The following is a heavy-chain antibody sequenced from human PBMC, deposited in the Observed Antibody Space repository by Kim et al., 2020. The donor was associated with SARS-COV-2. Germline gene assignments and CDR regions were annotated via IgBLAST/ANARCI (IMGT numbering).Heavy chain of an antibody. D-gene: IGHD6-13*01. CDR2: IHHSGST. V-gene: IGHV4-4*02. CDR3: ARELASAALDY. Sequence: SETLSLTFAVSGGSISRDYWWSWVRQPPGKVLEWIGEIHHSGSTNSNPSLKSRLTLSVDKSKNEFSLKLSSLTSSATAVYYCARELASAALDYSFQGTL. J-gene: IGHJ4*02. CDR1: GGSISRDYW.